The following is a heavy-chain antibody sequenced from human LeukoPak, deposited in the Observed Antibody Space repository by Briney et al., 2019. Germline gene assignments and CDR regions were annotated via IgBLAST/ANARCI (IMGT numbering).Heavy chain of an antibody. V-gene: IGHV3-11*04. CDR2: ISSSSSTI. Sequence: GGSLRLSCAASGFTVGYNYMTWVRQAPGKGLEWVSYISSSSSTIYYADSVKSRFTISRDNAKNSLYLQMNSLRAEDTAVYYCARDHPLASNGWYAAFDIWGRGTMVIVSS. CDR1: GFTVGYNY. CDR3: ARDHPLASNGWYAAFDI. D-gene: IGHD6-19*01. J-gene: IGHJ3*02.